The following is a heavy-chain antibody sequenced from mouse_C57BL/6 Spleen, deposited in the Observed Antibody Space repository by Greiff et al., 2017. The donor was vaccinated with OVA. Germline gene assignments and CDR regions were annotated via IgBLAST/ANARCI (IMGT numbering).Heavy chain of an antibody. J-gene: IGHJ4*01. D-gene: IGHD1-1*01. Sequence: QVQLQQPGAELVKPGASVKLSCKASGYTFTSYWMHWVKQRPGQGLEWIGNIYPSDSETHYNQKFKDKATLTVDKSSSTAYMQLSSLTSEDSAVYYCARYDYEDAMDYWGQGTSVTVSS. CDR3: ARYDYEDAMDY. V-gene: IGHV1-61*01. CDR2: IYPSDSET. CDR1: GYTFTSYW.